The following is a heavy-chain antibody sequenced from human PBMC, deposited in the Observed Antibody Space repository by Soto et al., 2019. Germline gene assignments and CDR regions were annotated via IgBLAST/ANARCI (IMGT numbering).Heavy chain of an antibody. Sequence: EVQLLESGGALVQPGGSLRLSCAASGFTFSGSALSWVRQAPGKGLECLSDISGSGASTYYADSVKGRFTISRDNSKNTVYLQMNSLRAEATAIYYCATTSPTVRGWGQGTTVTVSS. CDR2: ISGSGAST. V-gene: IGHV3-23*01. CDR1: GFTFSGSA. J-gene: IGHJ6*02. D-gene: IGHD3-10*01. CDR3: ATTSPTVRG.